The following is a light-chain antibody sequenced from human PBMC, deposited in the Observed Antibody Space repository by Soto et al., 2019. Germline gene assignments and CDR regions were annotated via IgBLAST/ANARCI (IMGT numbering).Light chain of an antibody. CDR1: QYINTR. CDR3: HQRQSWPRT. Sequence: EIVLTQAPATLSSFPGERGTLSRRASQYINTRLAWYQHRTGQAPRLLIYQTSIRAAGIPARFSASGNGTDFNLTISDVQTEDFAVYYCHQRQSWPRTFGQGTKVDIK. J-gene: IGKJ1*01. CDR2: QTS. V-gene: IGKV3-11*01.